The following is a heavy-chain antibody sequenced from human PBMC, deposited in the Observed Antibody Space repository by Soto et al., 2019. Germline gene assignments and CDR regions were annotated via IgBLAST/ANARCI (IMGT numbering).Heavy chain of an antibody. Sequence: PGGSLRLSCAASGFGFITSVMAWFRSSAGKGLEWVSSISSTTNYIYYADSMKGRFTVSRDNAKNSVYLEMNSLSAEDTALYYCARESEDLTSNFDYWGQGTLVTVSS. CDR3: ARESEDLTSNFDY. CDR1: GFGFITSV. CDR2: ISSTTNYI. J-gene: IGHJ4*02. V-gene: IGHV3-21*01.